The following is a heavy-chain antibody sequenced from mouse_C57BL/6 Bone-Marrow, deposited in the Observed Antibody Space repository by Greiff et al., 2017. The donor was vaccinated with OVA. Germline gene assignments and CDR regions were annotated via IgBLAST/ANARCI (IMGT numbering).Heavy chain of an antibody. V-gene: IGHV5-16*01. Sequence: EVQVVESEGGLVQPGSSMKLSCTASGFTFSDYYMAWVRQVPEKGLEWVANINYDGSSTYYLDSLKSRFIISRDNAKNIRYLQMSSLKSEDTATYYCARRDDYGSSPPYFDYWGQGTTLTVSS. D-gene: IGHD1-1*01. J-gene: IGHJ2*01. CDR3: ARRDDYGSSPPYFDY. CDR1: GFTFSDYY. CDR2: INYDGSST.